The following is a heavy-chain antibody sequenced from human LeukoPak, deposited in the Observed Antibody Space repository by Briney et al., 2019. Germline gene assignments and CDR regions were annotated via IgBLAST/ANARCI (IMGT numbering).Heavy chain of an antibody. CDR3: AREDYSASGTYLEF. D-gene: IGHD3-10*01. V-gene: IGHV4-34*11. CDR2: IYYSGST. Sequence: SETLSLTCAVYGAALSEYYWSWIRQSPGKGLEWIGSIYYSGSTYYNPSLKSRVTMSVDTSKNQFSLKLSSVTAADTAVYYCAREDYSASGTYLEFWGQGTLVTVSS. J-gene: IGHJ4*02. CDR1: GAALSEYY.